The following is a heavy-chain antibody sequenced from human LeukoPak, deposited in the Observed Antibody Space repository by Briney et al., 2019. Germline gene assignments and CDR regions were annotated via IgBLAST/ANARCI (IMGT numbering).Heavy chain of an antibody. CDR1: GYTFTGYY. CDR3: ALVGAAYWAFDI. J-gene: IGHJ3*02. CDR2: FDPEDGET. Sequence: AASVKVSCKASGYTFTGYYMHWVRQAPGKGLEWMGGFDPEDGETIYAQKFQGRVTMTEDTSTDTAYMELSSLRSEDTAVYYCALVGAAYWAFDIWGQGTMVTVSS. V-gene: IGHV1-24*01. D-gene: IGHD1-26*01.